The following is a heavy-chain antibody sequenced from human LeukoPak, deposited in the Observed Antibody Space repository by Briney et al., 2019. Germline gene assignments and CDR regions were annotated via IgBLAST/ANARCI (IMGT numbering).Heavy chain of an antibody. CDR1: GGSISSSRYY. CDR3: ASVYIDFRDYYDIPYFDY. J-gene: IGHJ4*02. CDR2: IYYRGNT. V-gene: IGHV4-39*07. D-gene: IGHD3-22*01. Sequence: SETLSLTCSVSGGSISSSRYYWGWIRQSPGQGLEWIANIYYRGNTFYNPSLKSRITISVDTSKNQFSLKLTSVTAADTAVYYCASVYIDFRDYYDIPYFDYWGQGTLVTVSS.